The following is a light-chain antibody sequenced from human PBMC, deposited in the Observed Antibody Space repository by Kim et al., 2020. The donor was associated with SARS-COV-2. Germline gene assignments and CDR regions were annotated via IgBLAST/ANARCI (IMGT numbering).Light chain of an antibody. CDR2: GAS. CDR3: QQYGSSPRT. Sequence: EIVLTQSPGTLSLSPGERATLSCRASQSVTRTLLAWYNQKPGQVPRLLIYGASSRAGGTPDRFSGSGSGTDFTLTISRLEPEDFAVYYCQQYGSSPRTFGQGTKVDIK. CDR1: QSVTRTL. V-gene: IGKV3-20*01. J-gene: IGKJ1*01.